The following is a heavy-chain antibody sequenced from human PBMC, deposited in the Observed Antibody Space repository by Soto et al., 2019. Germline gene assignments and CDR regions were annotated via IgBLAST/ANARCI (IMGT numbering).Heavy chain of an antibody. CDR3: AHVVPATMYYFDY. V-gene: IGHV2-5*02. CDR2: IYWDDDK. Sequence: QITLKESGPTLVKPTETLTLTCTLTGYSISLSGVGVGWIRQPPGKALEWLAVIYWDDDKRYNPSLENRLTIIKAASKNQVVLTLANMHPVDTGTYYCAHVVPATMYYFDYWGRGTLVTVSS. CDR1: GYSISLSGVG. D-gene: IGHD2-15*01. J-gene: IGHJ4*02.